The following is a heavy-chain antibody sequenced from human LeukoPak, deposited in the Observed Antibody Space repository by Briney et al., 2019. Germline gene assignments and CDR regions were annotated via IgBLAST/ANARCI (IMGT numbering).Heavy chain of an antibody. CDR2: IYYSGST. Sequence: SETPSLTCTVSGGSISSYYWSWIRQPPGKGLEWIGYIYYSGSTNYNPSLKSRVTISVDTSKNQFSLKLSSVTAADTAVYYCARLSGITMVRGVIITKPHAFDIWGQGTMVTVSS. V-gene: IGHV4-59*08. CDR3: ARLSGITMVRGVIITKPHAFDI. CDR1: GGSISSYY. J-gene: IGHJ3*02. D-gene: IGHD3-10*01.